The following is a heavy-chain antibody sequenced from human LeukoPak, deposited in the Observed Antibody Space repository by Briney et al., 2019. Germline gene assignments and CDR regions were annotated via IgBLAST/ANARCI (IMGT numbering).Heavy chain of an antibody. D-gene: IGHD3-22*01. CDR2: IYTSGST. J-gene: IGHJ5*02. CDR1: GGSISSGSYY. V-gene: IGHV4-61*02. Sequence: PSETLSLTCTVSGGSISSGSYYWSWIRQPAGKGLEWIGRIYTSGSTNYNPSLKSRVTISVDTSKNQFSLKLSSVTAADTAVYYCARAGYYYDSSGSHWFDPWGQGTLVTVSS. CDR3: ARAGYYYDSSGSHWFDP.